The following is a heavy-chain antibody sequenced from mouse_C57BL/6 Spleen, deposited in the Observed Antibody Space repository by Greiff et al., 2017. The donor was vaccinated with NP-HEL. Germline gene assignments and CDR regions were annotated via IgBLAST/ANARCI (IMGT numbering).Heavy chain of an antibody. CDR3: ASERSSPAWFAY. CDR1: GFSLTSYG. J-gene: IGHJ3*01. D-gene: IGHD1-1*01. CDR2: IWGVGST. Sequence: VKLMESGPGLVAPSQSLSITCTVSGFSLTSYGVDWVRQSPGKGLEWLGVIWGVGSTNYNSAPKSRLSISKDNSKSQVFLKMNRLQTGDTAMYYCASERSSPAWFAYWGQGTLVTVSA. V-gene: IGHV2-6*01.